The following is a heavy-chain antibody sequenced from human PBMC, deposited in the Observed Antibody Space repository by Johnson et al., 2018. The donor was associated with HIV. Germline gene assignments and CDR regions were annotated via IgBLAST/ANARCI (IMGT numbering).Heavy chain of an antibody. CDR1: GFTFSSYW. CDR3: AREKPRLVQGVLDAFDI. J-gene: IGHJ3*02. D-gene: IGHD3-10*01. Sequence: EMQLVESGGGLVQPGGSLRLSCAASGFTFSSYWMSWVRQAPGKGLEWVANIKQEGSEKYYVDSVKGRFTISRDNAKKSLFLLMNSLRAEDTAVYYCAREKPRLVQGVLDAFDIWGQGTMVTVSS. V-gene: IGHV3-7*05. CDR2: IKQEGSEK.